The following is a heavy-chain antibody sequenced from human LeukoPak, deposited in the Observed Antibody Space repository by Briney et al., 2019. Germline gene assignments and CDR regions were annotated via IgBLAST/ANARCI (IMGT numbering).Heavy chain of an antibody. CDR3: ARGTPSSSGWLYYGMDV. Sequence: GGSLRLSWAASGFTFSTFSMNWVRQAPGKGLEWVSSISSSSKYIFYADSVRGRFTISRDNSKNTLYLQMNSLRAEDTAVYYCARGTPSSSGWLYYGMDVWGQGTTVTVSS. V-gene: IGHV3-21*01. CDR1: GFTFSTFS. CDR2: ISSSSKYI. J-gene: IGHJ6*02. D-gene: IGHD6-19*01.